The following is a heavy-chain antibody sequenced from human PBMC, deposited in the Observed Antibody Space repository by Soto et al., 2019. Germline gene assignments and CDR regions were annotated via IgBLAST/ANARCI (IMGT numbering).Heavy chain of an antibody. V-gene: IGHV3-13*05. Sequence: XGSLRLTCAASGFVLSSYDMHWVRHTTGAGLDWVSVIANTGDPYYSDSVKGRFTISRDNAKNALYLQMNILRVGDSAMYYCAREGTGGGFDIWGQGTKVTVSS. CDR2: IANTGDP. CDR1: GFVLSSYD. J-gene: IGHJ3*02. D-gene: IGHD1-1*01. CDR3: AREGTGGGFDI.